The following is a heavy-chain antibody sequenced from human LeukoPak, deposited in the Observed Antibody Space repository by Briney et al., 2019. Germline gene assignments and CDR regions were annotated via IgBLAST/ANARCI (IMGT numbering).Heavy chain of an antibody. CDR2: IYYSGST. J-gene: IGHJ4*02. Sequence: PSETLSLTCTVSGGSIGSYYWSWIRQPPGKGLEWIGYIYYSGSTNYNPSLKSRVTISVDTSKNQFSLKLSSVTAADTAVYYCARSRGYSYGSDYWGQGTLVTVSS. V-gene: IGHV4-59*01. D-gene: IGHD5-18*01. CDR3: ARSRGYSYGSDY. CDR1: GGSIGSYY.